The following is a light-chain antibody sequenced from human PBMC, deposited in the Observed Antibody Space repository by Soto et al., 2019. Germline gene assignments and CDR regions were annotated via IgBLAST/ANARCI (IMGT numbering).Light chain of an antibody. J-gene: IGKJ1*01. CDR2: GAS. V-gene: IGKV3-15*01. Sequence: VMTQSAATLSVSPGERATLSCSASETVATNLAWYQQKPGQAPRLLISGASTRAAGISDRFRGSGSGTEFTLTISSLRSEDSAIYYCQQYFEWPPMTFGQGTKVDIK. CDR3: QQYFEWPPMT. CDR1: ETVATN.